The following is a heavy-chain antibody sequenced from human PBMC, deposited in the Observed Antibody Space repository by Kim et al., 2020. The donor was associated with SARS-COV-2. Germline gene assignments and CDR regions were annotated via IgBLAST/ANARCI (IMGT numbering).Heavy chain of an antibody. CDR1: GFTFSSYG. CDR2: ISYDGSNK. CDR3: ARDHWKYYDSSGLAI. V-gene: IGHV3-33*05. D-gene: IGHD3-22*01. J-gene: IGHJ4*02. Sequence: GGSLRLSCAASGFTFSSYGMHWVRQAPGKGLEWVAVISYDGSNKYYADSVKGRFTISRDNSKNTLYLQMNSLRAEDTAVYYCARDHWKYYDSSGLAIWGQGTLVTVSS.